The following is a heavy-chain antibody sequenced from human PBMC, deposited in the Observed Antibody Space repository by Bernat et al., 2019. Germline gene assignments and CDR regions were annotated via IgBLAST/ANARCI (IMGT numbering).Heavy chain of an antibody. Sequence: EVQLGESGGGLVQPGGSLRLSWAASGFTFDIYWMSWVRQAPGKGLEWVANIKQDGSEKHYVDSVKGRFTISRDNAKNLVYLQMNSLRGEDTAVYYCARMGNTYGQYNWFDPWGQGTLVTVAS. V-gene: IGHV3-7*01. CDR2: IKQDGSEK. CDR3: ARMGNTYGQYNWFDP. J-gene: IGHJ5*02. D-gene: IGHD2-8*01. CDR1: GFTFDIYW.